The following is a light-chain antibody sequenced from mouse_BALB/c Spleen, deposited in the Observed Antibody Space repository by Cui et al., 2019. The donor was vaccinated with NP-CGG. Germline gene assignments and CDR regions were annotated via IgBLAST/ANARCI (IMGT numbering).Light chain of an antibody. CDR3: ALWYSNHWV. CDR1: TGPVTTSNY. Sequence: PAVIQQSALTTSPGETVTLTCRSSTGPVTTSNYANWVQEKPDHLFTGLIGGTNNRAPGVPARFSGSLIGDKAALTITGAQTEDEAIYFYALWYSNHWVFGGGTKLTVL. CDR2: GTN. J-gene: IGLJ1*01. V-gene: IGLV1*01.